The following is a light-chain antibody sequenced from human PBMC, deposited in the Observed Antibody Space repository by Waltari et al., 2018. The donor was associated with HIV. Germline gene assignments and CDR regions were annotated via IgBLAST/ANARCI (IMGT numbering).Light chain of an antibody. CDR3: CSYDCSRAPIWV. CDR1: SGDVGAYDP. CDR2: SVS. J-gene: IGLJ3*02. V-gene: IGLV2-23*02. Sequence: QSALAQPASVSGSPGQSTTISCTGTSGDVGAYDPVSSYQQHPGKVPKLLIYSVSSRPSWVSIRFSGSKSGNTASLTISGLQTEDEADYYCCSYDCSRAPIWVFGGGTKLTVL.